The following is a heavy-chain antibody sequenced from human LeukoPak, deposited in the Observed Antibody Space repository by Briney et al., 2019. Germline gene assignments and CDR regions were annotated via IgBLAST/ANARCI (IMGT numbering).Heavy chain of an antibody. D-gene: IGHD3-16*01. CDR1: GYSISSSNW. J-gene: IGHJ6*02. CDR2: IYYSGST. CDR3: ARDIGGAVGLWYYYCGMDV. V-gene: IGHV4-28*03. Sequence: PSETLSLTCAVSGYSISSSNWWGWIRQPPGKGLEWIGYIYYSGSTYYNPSLKSRVTISVDTSKNQFSLKLSSVTAADTAVYYCARDIGGAVGLWYYYCGMDVWGQGTTVTVSS.